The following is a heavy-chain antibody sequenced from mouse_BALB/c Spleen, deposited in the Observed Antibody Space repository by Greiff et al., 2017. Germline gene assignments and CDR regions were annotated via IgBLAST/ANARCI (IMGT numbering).Heavy chain of an antibody. CDR2: ISDGGSYT. V-gene: IGHV5-4*02. CDR1: GFTFSDYY. Sequence: EVNVVESGGGLVKPGGSLKLSCAASGFTFSDYYMYWVRQTPEKRLEWVATISDGGSYTYYPDSVKGRFTISRDNAKNNLYLQMSSLKSEDTAMYYCARDYDSPDYWGQGTTLTVSS. J-gene: IGHJ2*01. CDR3: ARDYDSPDY. D-gene: IGHD2-3*01.